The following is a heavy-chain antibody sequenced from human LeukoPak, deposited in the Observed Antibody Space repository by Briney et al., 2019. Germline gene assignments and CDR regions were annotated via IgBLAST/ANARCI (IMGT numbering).Heavy chain of an antibody. CDR2: IRYDGSNK. CDR3: AKDLDIVVVVAATRGLGDY. Sequence: GGSLRLSCAASGFTLSSYGMHWVRQAPGKGLEWVAFIRYDGSNKYYADSVKGRFTISRDNSKNTLYLQMNSLRAEDTAVYYCAKDLDIVVVVAATRGLGDYWGQGTLVTVSS. CDR1: GFTLSSYG. J-gene: IGHJ4*02. D-gene: IGHD2-15*01. V-gene: IGHV3-30*02.